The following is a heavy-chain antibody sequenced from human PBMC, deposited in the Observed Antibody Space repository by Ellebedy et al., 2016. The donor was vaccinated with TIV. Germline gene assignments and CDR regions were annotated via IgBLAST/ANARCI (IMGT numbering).Heavy chain of an antibody. CDR2: IYYSGST. V-gene: IGHV4-59*11. CDR1: GGSISGHY. CDR3: ARGGASSKYFDF. Sequence: MPSETLSLTCTVPGGSISGHYWSWIRQSPGKGLEWIGYIYYSGSTNYNPSLKSRVTMSVDTSKNQFSLKLSSVTAADTAVYYCARGGASSKYFDFWGQGTLVTVSS. J-gene: IGHJ4*02.